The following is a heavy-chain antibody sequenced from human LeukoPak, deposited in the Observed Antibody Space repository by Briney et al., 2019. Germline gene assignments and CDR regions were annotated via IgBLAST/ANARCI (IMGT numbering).Heavy chain of an antibody. CDR3: ARFSPRAMGNYLDF. CDR1: GGSISSGSYS. D-gene: IGHD7-27*01. V-gene: IGHV4-30-2*01. Sequence: SETLSLTCAVSGGSISSGSYSWSWIRQPPGKGLEWIGYVYPRGSTYYNPSLKSRVILSLDKSANQFSLNLSSVTAADTAVYYCARFSPRAMGNYLDFWGQGTLVTVSS. J-gene: IGHJ4*02. CDR2: VYPRGST.